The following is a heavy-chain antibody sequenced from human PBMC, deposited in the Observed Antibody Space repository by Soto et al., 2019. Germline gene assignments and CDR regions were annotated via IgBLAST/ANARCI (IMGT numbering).Heavy chain of an antibody. Sequence: GGSLRLSCAASGFTFSSYGRHWVRQAPGKGLEWVAVISYDGSNKYYADSVKGRFTISRDNSKNTLYLQMNSLRAEDTALYYCAKVSYDILTGPGGLIDYWGQGILVTVSS. V-gene: IGHV3-30*18. J-gene: IGHJ4*02. CDR1: GFTFSSYG. CDR3: AKVSYDILTGPGGLIDY. D-gene: IGHD3-9*01. CDR2: ISYDGSNK.